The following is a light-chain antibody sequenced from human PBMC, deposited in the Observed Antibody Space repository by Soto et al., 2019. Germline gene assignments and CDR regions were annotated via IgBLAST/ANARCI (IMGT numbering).Light chain of an antibody. Sequence: QSALTQPPSASGSPGQSVTISCTGTSSDVGGYNYVSWYQQPPGKAPKLMIYEVSKRPSGVPDRFSGSKSGNTASLTVPGLQAEDEADYYCCSYAGSNKLFGGGTQLTVL. CDR1: SSDVGGYNY. V-gene: IGLV2-8*01. CDR2: EVS. J-gene: IGLJ2*01. CDR3: CSYAGSNKL.